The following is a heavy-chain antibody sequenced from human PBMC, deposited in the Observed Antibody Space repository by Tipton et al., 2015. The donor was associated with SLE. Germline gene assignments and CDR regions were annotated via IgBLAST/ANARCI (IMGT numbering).Heavy chain of an antibody. CDR2: IIPIFGTA. Sequence: QSGAEVKKPGSSVKVSCKASGGTFSSYAISWVRQAPGQGLEWMGGIIPIFGTANYAQKFQGSVTITTDESTSTAYMELSSLRSEDPAVYYCAREHCGVDCYFAFDIWGQGTMVTVSS. CDR3: AREHCGVDCYFAFDI. CDR1: GGTFSSYA. J-gene: IGHJ3*02. D-gene: IGHD2-21*01. V-gene: IGHV1-69*05.